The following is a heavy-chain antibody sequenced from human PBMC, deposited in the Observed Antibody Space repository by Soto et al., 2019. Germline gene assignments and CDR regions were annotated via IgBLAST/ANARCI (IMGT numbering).Heavy chain of an antibody. CDR2: ISGNGFST. CDR1: GFTFSNYA. V-gene: IGHV3-64*02. J-gene: IGHJ4*02. Sequence: EVQLVESGEGLVQPGGSLRLSCAASGFTFSNYAMHWVRQAPGKGLEYVSAISGNGFSTYYGDSVRGRFIISRDNSKNTLYLQMGSLRAEDMAVYYCARGPSTVATWLDYWSQGTLVTVSS. CDR3: ARGPSTVATWLDY. D-gene: IGHD4-17*01.